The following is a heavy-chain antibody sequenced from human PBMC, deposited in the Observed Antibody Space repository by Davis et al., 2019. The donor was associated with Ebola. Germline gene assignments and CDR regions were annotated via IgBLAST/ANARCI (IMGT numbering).Heavy chain of an antibody. Sequence: PSETLSLTCAVYGGSFSDYYWSWIRQPPGKGLEWIGEIYHSGSTNYNPSLKSRVTISVDTSKNQFSLKLSSVTAADTAVYYCARRSDTAMVLGDDAFDMWGQGTMVTV. V-gene: IGHV4-34*01. CDR2: IYHSGST. J-gene: IGHJ3*02. D-gene: IGHD5-18*01. CDR1: GGSFSDYY. CDR3: ARRSDTAMVLGDDAFDM.